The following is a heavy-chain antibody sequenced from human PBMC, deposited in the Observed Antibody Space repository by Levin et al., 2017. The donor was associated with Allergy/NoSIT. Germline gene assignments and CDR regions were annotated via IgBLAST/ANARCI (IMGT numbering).Heavy chain of an antibody. D-gene: IGHD6-13*01. Sequence: SVKVSCKASGGTFSSYAISWVRQAPGQGLEWMGGIIPIFGTANYAQKFQGRVTITADESTSTAYMELSSLRSEDTAVYYCARGHALYSSSWYSRYGMDVWGQGTTVTVSS. V-gene: IGHV1-69*13. CDR3: ARGHALYSSSWYSRYGMDV. J-gene: IGHJ6*02. CDR1: GGTFSSYA. CDR2: IIPIFGTA.